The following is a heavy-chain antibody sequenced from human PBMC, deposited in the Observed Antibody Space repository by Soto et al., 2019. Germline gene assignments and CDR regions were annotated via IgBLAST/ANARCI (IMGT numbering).Heavy chain of an antibody. V-gene: IGHV4-34*01. Sequence: SETLSLTCAVYGASFNDYYWSWIRQPPGKGLEWIGEINHTGSTNYNPSLKSRVTISVGTSKNQFSLKLSSVTAADTAVYYCARLRAAGLSQIIAAAGSRYYYYYGMDVWGQGTTVTVS. CDR1: GASFNDYY. D-gene: IGHD6-13*01. J-gene: IGHJ6*02. CDR2: INHTGST. CDR3: ARLRAAGLSQIIAAAGSRYYYYYGMDV.